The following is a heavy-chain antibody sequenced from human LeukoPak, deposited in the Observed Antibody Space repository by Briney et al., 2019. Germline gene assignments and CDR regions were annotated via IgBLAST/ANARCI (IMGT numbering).Heavy chain of an antibody. J-gene: IGHJ4*02. CDR2: INHSGST. Sequence: SETLSLTCAVYGGSFSGYYWSWIRQPPGKGLEWIGEINHSGSTNYNPSLKSRVTISVDTSKNQFSLKLSSVTAADTAVYYCARGRYYYGSGSYFGYWGQGTLVTVSS. V-gene: IGHV4-34*01. CDR1: GGSFSGYY. CDR3: ARGRYYYGSGSYFGY. D-gene: IGHD3-10*01.